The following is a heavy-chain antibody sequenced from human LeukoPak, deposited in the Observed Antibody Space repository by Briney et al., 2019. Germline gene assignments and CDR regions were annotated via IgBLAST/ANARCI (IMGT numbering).Heavy chain of an antibody. CDR2: ISDRGNLK. D-gene: IGHD2-2*01. J-gene: IGHJ6*02. CDR1: GFSFISQA. Sequence: GGSLRLSCAAPGFSFISQAIAWVRQAPGKGLEWFSIISDRGNLKYYEDSVKGRFNISRDNYKNTKFLKMNSLRAGGTGVYYCAKGGYCSSTNCPVDVWGQGTTVTVSS. V-gene: IGHV3-23*01. CDR3: AKGGYCSSTNCPVDV.